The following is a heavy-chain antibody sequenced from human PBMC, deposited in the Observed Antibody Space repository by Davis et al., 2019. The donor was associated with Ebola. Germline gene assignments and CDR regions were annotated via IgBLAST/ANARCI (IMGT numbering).Heavy chain of an antibody. CDR2: RHHGGSS. Sequence: MPSETLSLTCAVSGGSISSTNWWNWVRQSPGKGLEWIGERHHGGSSNYNPSLKSRVTILVDKSKNQFSLNLSSVTAADTAVYYCARHLIYNYDGSVYSSPYYIDYWGQGTLVTVSS. J-gene: IGHJ4*02. D-gene: IGHD3-22*01. V-gene: IGHV4-4*02. CDR1: GGSISSTNW. CDR3: ARHLIYNYDGSVYSSPYYIDY.